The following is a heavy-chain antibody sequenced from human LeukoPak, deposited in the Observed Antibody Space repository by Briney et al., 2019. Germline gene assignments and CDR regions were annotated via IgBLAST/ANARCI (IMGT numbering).Heavy chain of an antibody. D-gene: IGHD3-10*01. CDR3: ANQYYYGSGSPKRRYYFDY. Sequence: PGGSLRLSCAVSGFTFSSYAMSWVRQAPGKGLEWVSAISGSGGSTYYADSVKGRFTISRDNSKNTLYLQMNSLRAEDTAVYYCANQYYYGSGSPKRRYYFDYWGQGTLVTVSS. CDR2: ISGSGGST. V-gene: IGHV3-23*01. J-gene: IGHJ4*02. CDR1: GFTFSSYA.